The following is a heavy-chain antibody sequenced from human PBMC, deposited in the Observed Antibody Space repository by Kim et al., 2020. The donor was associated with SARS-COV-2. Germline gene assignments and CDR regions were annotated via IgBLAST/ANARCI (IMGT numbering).Heavy chain of an antibody. Sequence: GGSLRLSCEASGFTFSSHWMSWVRQAPGKGLEWVANIKQDGSEKNYVDSMKGRFTISRDNANNSLYLQMNSLGAEDTAVYFCARGSSTVTVKNWVDSWGQGTLVTVSS. V-gene: IGHV3-7*01. CDR2: IKQDGSEK. D-gene: IGHD4-17*01. CDR1: GFTFSSHW. CDR3: ARGSSTVTVKNWVDS. J-gene: IGHJ5*01.